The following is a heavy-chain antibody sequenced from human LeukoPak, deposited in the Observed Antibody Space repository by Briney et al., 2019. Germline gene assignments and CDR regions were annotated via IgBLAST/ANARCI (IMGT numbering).Heavy chain of an antibody. V-gene: IGHV4-59*01. CDR3: AREVVAAAGTVDY. CDR2: IHYSGST. Sequence: SETLSLTCTVSGDSISSYYWSWVRQPPGKGLEWVGYIHYSGSTNYNPSLKSRVTISVDTSKNQFSLILSSVTTADTAVYYCAREVVAAAGTVDYWGQGTLVTVSS. J-gene: IGHJ4*02. CDR1: GDSISSYY. D-gene: IGHD6-13*01.